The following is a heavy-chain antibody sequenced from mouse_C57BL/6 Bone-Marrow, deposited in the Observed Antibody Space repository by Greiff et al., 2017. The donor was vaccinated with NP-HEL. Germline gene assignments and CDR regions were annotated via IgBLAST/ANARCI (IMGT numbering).Heavy chain of an antibody. CDR2: IWTGGGT. D-gene: IGHD1-1*01. J-gene: IGHJ1*03. V-gene: IGHV2-9-1*01. Sequence: VKLMESGPGLVAPSQSLSITCTVSGFSLTSYAISWVRQPPGKGLEWLGVIWTGGGTNYNSALNSRLSISKDNSTSQVFLKMNSMQTDDTASYYCARRPFYYGSSYGYFDVWGTGTTVTVSS. CDR1: GFSLTSYA. CDR3: ARRPFYYGSSYGYFDV.